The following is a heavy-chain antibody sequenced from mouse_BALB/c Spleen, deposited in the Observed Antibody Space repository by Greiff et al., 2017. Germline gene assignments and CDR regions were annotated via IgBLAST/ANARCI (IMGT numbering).Heavy chain of an antibody. Sequence: QVQLVESGPGLVAPSQSLSITCTVSGFSLTSYGVHWVRQPPGKGLEWLGVIWAGGSTNYNSALMSRLSISKDNSKSQVFLKMNSLQTDDTAMYYCGRGAPRTTVVATDYWGQGTTLTVSS. J-gene: IGHJ2*01. V-gene: IGHV2-9*02. CDR1: GFSLTSYG. D-gene: IGHD1-1*01. CDR3: GRGAPRTTVVATDY. CDR2: IWAGGST.